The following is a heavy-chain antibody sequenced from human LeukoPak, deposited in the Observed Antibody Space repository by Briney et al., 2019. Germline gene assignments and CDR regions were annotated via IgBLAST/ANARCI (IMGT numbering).Heavy chain of an antibody. CDR3: ARESRNYYDSSGYPYYFDY. D-gene: IGHD3-22*01. J-gene: IGHJ4*02. Sequence: PGGSLRLSCAASGFTFSTYSMSWVRQAPGKGLEWVSSISSSSNYMYYADSVKGRFTISRDNAKNSLYLQMNSLRAEDTAVYYCARESRNYYDSSGYPYYFDYWGQGTLVTVSS. CDR2: ISSSSNYM. CDR1: GFTFSTYS. V-gene: IGHV3-21*01.